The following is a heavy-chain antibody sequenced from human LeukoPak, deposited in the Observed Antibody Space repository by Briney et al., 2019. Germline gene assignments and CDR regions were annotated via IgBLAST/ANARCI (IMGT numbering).Heavy chain of an antibody. Sequence: GAALKIFCWGSGCGFTSYCICWVRQMPGKGLEGMGIIYPGYSDTRYSSSLQGQVTISADKYISTAYLQWSSLQAAETAMDYCTRAGMKPNEYFQHWGQGTRVTVSS. J-gene: IGHJ1*01. V-gene: IGHV5-51*01. CDR3: TRAGMKPNEYFQH. CDR1: GCGFTSYC. CDR2: IYPGYSDT. D-gene: IGHD3-10*01.